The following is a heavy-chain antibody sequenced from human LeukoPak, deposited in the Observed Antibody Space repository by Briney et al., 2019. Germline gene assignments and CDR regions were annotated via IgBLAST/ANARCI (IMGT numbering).Heavy chain of an antibody. CDR2: ISGRADSA. CDR1: GFVFSNYA. J-gene: IGHJ4*02. Sequence: PGGSLRLSCAASGFVFSNYAMSWVRQAPGRGLEWVSTISGRADSAYSAGSVRGRFTIHRDSYKNTLSLQMDSLRAEDTAVYYCARSPLIRESYGDKIVKFDYWGQGTLVTVSS. D-gene: IGHD4-17*01. CDR3: ARSPLIRESYGDKIVKFDY. V-gene: IGHV3-23*01.